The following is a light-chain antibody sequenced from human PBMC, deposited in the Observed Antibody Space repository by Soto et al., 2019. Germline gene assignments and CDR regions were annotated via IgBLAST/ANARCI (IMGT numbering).Light chain of an antibody. J-gene: IGLJ3*02. CDR3: FSYTTSSTLV. V-gene: IGLV2-14*03. CDR1: SSDVGGYNY. CDR2: XXX. Sequence: QSALTQPASVSGSPGQSITISCTGTSSDVGGYNYVSWYQQHPAKAPKLMIYXXXXXXXXXXXXXXXSKSGNTASLTISGXXAEXXXXXYCFSYTTSSTLVFGGGTKLTVL.